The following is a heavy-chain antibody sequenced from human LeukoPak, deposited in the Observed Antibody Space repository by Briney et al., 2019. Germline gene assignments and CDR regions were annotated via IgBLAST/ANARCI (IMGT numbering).Heavy chain of an antibody. V-gene: IGHV1-8*01. J-gene: IGHJ4*02. CDR1: GYTFNNYD. CDR2: VNPKSGNT. D-gene: IGHD3-10*01. CDR3: ARAHENFYGSGTYRPYYFNC. Sequence: ASVKVSCKASGYTFNNYDVNWVRQASGQGLEWMGWVNPKSGNTGYAQSFQGRVTMTRNTSISTAYMELSSLGSEDTAVYYCARAHENFYGSGTYRPYYFNCWGQGTLVTVSS.